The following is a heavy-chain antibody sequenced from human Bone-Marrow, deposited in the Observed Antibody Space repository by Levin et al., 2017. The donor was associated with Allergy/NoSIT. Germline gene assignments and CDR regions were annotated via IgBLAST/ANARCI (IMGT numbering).Heavy chain of an antibody. CDR1: GFSLTPNGIC. Sequence: SGPTLVKPTQTLTLTCTFSGFSLTPNGICLNWIRQPPGKALEWLALMDWDDNKYYSTSLTTRLTISKDTSKNQVVLTMTDMDPVDTATYYWARSREGRRATVDIWGHGTMVTVSS. CDR2: MDWDDNK. D-gene: IGHD1-26*01. CDR3: ARSREGRRATVDI. J-gene: IGHJ3*02. V-gene: IGHV2-70*01.